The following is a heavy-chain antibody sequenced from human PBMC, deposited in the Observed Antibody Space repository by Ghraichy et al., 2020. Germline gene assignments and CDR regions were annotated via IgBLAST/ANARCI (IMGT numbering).Heavy chain of an antibody. Sequence: SETLSLTCAVYGGSFSGYYWSWIRQPPGKGLEWIGEINHSGSTNYNPSLKSRVTISVDTSKNQFSLKLSSVTAADTAVYYCARDLGYCSSTSCYGGGVPSDYWGQGTLVTVSS. CDR2: INHSGST. CDR3: ARDLGYCSSTSCYGGGVPSDY. D-gene: IGHD2-2*01. V-gene: IGHV4-34*01. J-gene: IGHJ4*02. CDR1: GGSFSGYY.